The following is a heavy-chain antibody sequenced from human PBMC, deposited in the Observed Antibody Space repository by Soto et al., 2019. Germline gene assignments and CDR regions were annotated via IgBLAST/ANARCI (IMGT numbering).Heavy chain of an antibody. CDR3: ARESEDLTSNFDY. CDR1: GFTFTRYS. J-gene: IGHJ4*02. Sequence: GGSLRLSCAASGFTFTRYSMNWVRQAPGKGLEWVSSISSTTNYIYYADSMKGRFTVSRDNAKNSVYLEMNSLSDEDTALYYCARESEDLTSNFDYWGQGTLVTVSS. CDR2: ISSTTNYI. V-gene: IGHV3-21*01.